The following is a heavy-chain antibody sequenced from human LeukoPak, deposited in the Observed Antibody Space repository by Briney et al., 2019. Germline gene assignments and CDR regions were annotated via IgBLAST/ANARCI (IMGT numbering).Heavy chain of an antibody. V-gene: IGHV3-30*18. CDR2: ISYDGSNK. Sequence: GGSLRLSCAASGFTFSSYGMHWVRQAPGKGLEWVAVISYDGSNKYYADSVKGRFTISRDNSKNTLYLQMNSLRAEDTAVYYCAKDREWGLGGSFGDYWGQGTLVTVSS. D-gene: IGHD1-26*01. CDR3: AKDREWGLGGSFGDY. CDR1: GFTFSSYG. J-gene: IGHJ4*02.